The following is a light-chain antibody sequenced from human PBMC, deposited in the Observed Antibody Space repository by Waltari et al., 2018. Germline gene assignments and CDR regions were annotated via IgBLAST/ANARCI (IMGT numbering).Light chain of an antibody. CDR3: LQYNSRWT. CDR2: KAS. J-gene: IGKJ1*01. CDR1: QNINNW. Sequence: DIQMTQSPSTLSASEGDRVTITCRASQNINNWLAWFQQKPGRGPNLIIYKASILESGVPSRFSGGGSGTEFTLKIRSLQPDDSATYFCLQYNSRWTFGQGTKVTIK. V-gene: IGKV1-5*03.